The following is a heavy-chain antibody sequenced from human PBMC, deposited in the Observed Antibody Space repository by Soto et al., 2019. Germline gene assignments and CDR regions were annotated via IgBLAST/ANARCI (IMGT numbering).Heavy chain of an antibody. Sequence: QVQLQESGPRLVKPSETLSLTCSVSGVSIGSHFWSWIRQAPGKGPELVGYIYHTVNTNYNPALNSRVTMSMDTSENQLSLLLSSVTAADTAVYYCARLQYTVVTALDIWGQGTMVTVSS. CDR1: GVSIGSHF. CDR3: ARLQYTVVTALDI. D-gene: IGHD2-15*01. J-gene: IGHJ3*02. CDR2: IYHTVNT. V-gene: IGHV4-59*11.